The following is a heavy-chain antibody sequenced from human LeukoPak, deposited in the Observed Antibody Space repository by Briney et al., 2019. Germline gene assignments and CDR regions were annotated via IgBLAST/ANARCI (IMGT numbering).Heavy chain of an antibody. CDR2: ISSSSSYI. Sequence: PGGSLRLSCAASGFTFSSYSMNWVRQAPGKGLEWVSSISSSSSYIYYADSVKGRFTISRDNAKNSLYLQMNSLRAEDTAVYYCARDRGSSWPGWFDPWGQGTLVTVSS. V-gene: IGHV3-21*01. J-gene: IGHJ5*02. D-gene: IGHD6-13*01. CDR3: ARDRGSSWPGWFDP. CDR1: GFTFSSYS.